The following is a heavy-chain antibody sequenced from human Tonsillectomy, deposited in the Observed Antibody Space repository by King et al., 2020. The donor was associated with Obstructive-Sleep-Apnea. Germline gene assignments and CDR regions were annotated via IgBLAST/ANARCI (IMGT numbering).Heavy chain of an antibody. D-gene: IGHD2-21*02. CDR3: ARERWAYCGSDCYSGGVYYYGLDV. CDR2: ISSSSTYI. V-gene: IGHV3-21*06. Sequence: VQLVESGGGLVKPGGSLRLSCAASGFNFSNYTINWVRQAPGKGLEWVSSISSSSTYIKYADSVKGRFTISRDNAKNSLFLQMNSLRAEDTAVYYCARERWAYCGSDCYSGGVYYYGLDVWGQGTTVTVSS. CDR1: GFNFSNYT. J-gene: IGHJ6*02.